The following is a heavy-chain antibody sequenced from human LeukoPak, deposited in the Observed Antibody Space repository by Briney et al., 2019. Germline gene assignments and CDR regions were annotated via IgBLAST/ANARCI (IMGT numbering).Heavy chain of an antibody. CDR1: GGSIGSGSYY. CDR3: ASYGYSSGWYRNDAFDI. Sequence: SQTLSLTCTVSGGSIGSGSYYWSWIRQPAGKGLEWIGRIYTSGSTNYNPSLKSRVTISVDTSKNQFSLKLSSVTAADTAVYYCASYGYSSGWYRNDAFDIWGQGTMVTVSS. CDR2: IYTSGST. J-gene: IGHJ3*02. V-gene: IGHV4-61*02. D-gene: IGHD6-19*01.